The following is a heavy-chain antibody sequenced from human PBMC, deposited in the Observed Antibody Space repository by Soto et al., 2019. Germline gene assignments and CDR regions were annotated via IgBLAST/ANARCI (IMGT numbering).Heavy chain of an antibody. J-gene: IGHJ4*02. Sequence: PGGSLRLSCAASGFTFSNHALSWVRQAPGKGLEWVALILYDGSNEYYADSVKGRFTISRDTSKNTLYLQMNSMRAEDTAVYYCAKDDTSGYFYVDYWGQGTLVTVSS. CDR3: AKDDTSGYFYVDY. CDR1: GFTFSNHA. CDR2: ILYDGSNE. D-gene: IGHD3-22*01. V-gene: IGHV3-30*18.